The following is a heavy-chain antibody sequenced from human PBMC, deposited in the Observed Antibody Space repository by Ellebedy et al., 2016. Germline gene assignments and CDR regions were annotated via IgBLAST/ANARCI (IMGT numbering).Heavy chain of an antibody. V-gene: IGHV5-51*01. CDR3: ASLNGDGWYFNL. CDR1: GYNFANYW. D-gene: IGHD7-27*01. Sequence: GESLKISXKGSGYNFANYWIAWVRQMPGKGLEWMGIFYPGDSDTRYSPSFRGQVTISADKSINTAYLEWSSLKASDTAMYYCASLNGDGWYFNLWGRGTLVTVSS. J-gene: IGHJ2*01. CDR2: FYPGDSDT.